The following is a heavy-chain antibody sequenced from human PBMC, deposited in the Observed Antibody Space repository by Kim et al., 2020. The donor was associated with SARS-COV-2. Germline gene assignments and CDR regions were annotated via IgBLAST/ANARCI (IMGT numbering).Heavy chain of an antibody. CDR2: ISAYNGNT. D-gene: IGHD2-15*01. Sequence: ASVKVSCKASGYTFTSYGISWVRQAPGQGLEWMGWISAYNGNTNYAQKLQGRVTMTTDTSTSTAYMELRSLRSDDTAVYYCARDQFPVAATDGDAFDIWGQGTMVTVSS. V-gene: IGHV1-18*01. CDR3: ARDQFPVAATDGDAFDI. CDR1: GYTFTSYG. J-gene: IGHJ3*02.